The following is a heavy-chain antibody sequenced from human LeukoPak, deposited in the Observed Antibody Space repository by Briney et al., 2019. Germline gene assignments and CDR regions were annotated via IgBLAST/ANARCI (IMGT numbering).Heavy chain of an antibody. V-gene: IGHV3-21*01. CDR3: ARDFKVLRFLEWPRSPFDY. CDR1: GFTFSSYS. Sequence: AGGSLRLSCAASGFTFSSYSVNWVRQAPGKGLEWVSSISSSSSYIYYADSVKGRFTISRDNAKNSLYLQMNSLRAEDTAVYYCARDFKVLRFLEWPRSPFDYWGQGTLVTVSS. CDR2: ISSSSSYI. J-gene: IGHJ4*02. D-gene: IGHD3-3*01.